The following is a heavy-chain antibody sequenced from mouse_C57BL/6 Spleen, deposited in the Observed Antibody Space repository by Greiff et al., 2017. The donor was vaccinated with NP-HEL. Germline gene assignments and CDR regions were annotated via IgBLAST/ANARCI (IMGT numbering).Heavy chain of an antibody. Sequence: EVQLQESGPGLVKPSQSLSLTCSVTGYSITSGYYWNWIRQFPGNKLEWMGYISYDGSNNYNPSLKNRISITRDTSKNQFFLKLNSVTTEDTATYYCARLDDYVFAYWGQGTLVTVSA. J-gene: IGHJ3*01. CDR2: ISYDGSN. V-gene: IGHV3-6*01. CDR1: GYSITSGYY. D-gene: IGHD2-4*01. CDR3: ARLDDYVFAY.